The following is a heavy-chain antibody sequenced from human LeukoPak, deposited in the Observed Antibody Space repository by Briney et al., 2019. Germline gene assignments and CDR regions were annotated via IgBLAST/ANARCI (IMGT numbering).Heavy chain of an antibody. J-gene: IGHJ3*02. CDR3: ARGDSSGYSDDVFDI. D-gene: IGHD3-22*01. CDR2: ISLIFGTT. CDR1: GGTFSNYD. Sequence: SVKVSCEASGGTFSNYDVSWVRQAPGQGLEWMGRISLIFGTTNYAQKFQGRLTITTDESTSTAYMELSSLRSEDTAVYYCARGDSSGYSDDVFDIWGQGTMVTVSS. V-gene: IGHV1-69*05.